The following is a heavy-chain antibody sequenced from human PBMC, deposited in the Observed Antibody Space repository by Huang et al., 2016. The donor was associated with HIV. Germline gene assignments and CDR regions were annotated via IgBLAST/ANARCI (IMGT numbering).Heavy chain of an antibody. CDR2: IGAYNGNK. CDR1: GYSFSGYG. V-gene: IGHV1-18*01. D-gene: IGHD3-22*01. Sequence: QVQLVQSGAEVKKPGASVKVSCKASGYSFSGYGVNWMRQAPGQGLEWMGWIGAYNGNKNYAQNLQGRVTMTTDTATSTSYMELRSLRSDDTAVYYCARDSWYDSSGYPVYFDYWGQGTLVTVSS. CDR3: ARDSWYDSSGYPVYFDY. J-gene: IGHJ4*02.